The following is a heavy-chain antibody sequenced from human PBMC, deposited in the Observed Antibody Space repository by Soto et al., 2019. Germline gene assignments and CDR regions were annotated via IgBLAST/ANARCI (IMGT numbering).Heavy chain of an antibody. CDR1: GGSFSGYY. V-gene: IGHV4-34*01. CDR2: INHSGST. CDR3: ARNPRSGWFGV. Sequence: SETLSLTCAVYGGSFSGYYWSWIRQPPGKGLEWIGEINHSGSTNYNPSLKSRVTISVDTSKNQFSLKLSSVTAADTAVYYCARNPRSGWFGVWGKGTTVTVSS. D-gene: IGHD3-10*01. J-gene: IGHJ6*04.